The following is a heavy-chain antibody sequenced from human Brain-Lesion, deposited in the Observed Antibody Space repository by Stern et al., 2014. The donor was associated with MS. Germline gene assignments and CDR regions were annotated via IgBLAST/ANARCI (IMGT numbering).Heavy chain of an antibody. Sequence: QVQLKESGPGLVKPSETLSLTCIVSGGSISSYDWSWIRQPQGKGLEWNGHIYFSGSTDNNTRLQRGCNMPADNYKNQNTLRLSTVTSADTAVYYCSRAPYDFTNWYCMDVWGQGTPVTVSS. J-gene: IGHJ6*02. D-gene: IGHD1-1*01. V-gene: IGHV4-59*01. CDR1: GGSISSYD. CDR3: SRAPYDFTNWYCMDV. CDR2: IYFSGST.